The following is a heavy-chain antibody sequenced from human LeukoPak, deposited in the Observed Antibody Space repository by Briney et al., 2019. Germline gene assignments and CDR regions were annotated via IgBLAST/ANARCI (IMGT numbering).Heavy chain of an antibody. Sequence: SETLSLTCTVSGGSISSSSYYWGWIRQPPGKGLEWIGSIYYSGSTYYNPSLKSRVTISVDTSKNQFSLKLSSVTAADTAVYYCARQRIAAPTYYMDVWGKGTTVTVCS. CDR3: ARQRIAAPTYYMDV. CDR1: GGSISSSSYY. V-gene: IGHV4-39*01. CDR2: IYYSGST. J-gene: IGHJ6*03. D-gene: IGHD6-13*01.